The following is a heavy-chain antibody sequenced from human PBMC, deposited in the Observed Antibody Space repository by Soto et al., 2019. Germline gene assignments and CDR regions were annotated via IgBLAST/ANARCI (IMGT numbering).Heavy chain of an antibody. D-gene: IGHD6-13*01. CDR2: ISSNGGAT. CDR1: GFTFSNHA. CDR3: ARSRQSDYYYMDV. Sequence: EVQLVESGGGLVQPGGSLRLSCAASGFTFSNHAMDWVRQAPGKGLEYVSGISSNGGATYYASSVRDRFTISRDNSKNTLYLQMGSLRPEEMAVYYCARSRQSDYYYMDVWGRGTTVTVSS. V-gene: IGHV3-64*01. J-gene: IGHJ6*03.